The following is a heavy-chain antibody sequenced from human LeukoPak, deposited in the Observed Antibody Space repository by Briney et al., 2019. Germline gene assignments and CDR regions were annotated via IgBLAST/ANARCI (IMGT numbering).Heavy chain of an antibody. Sequence: SETLSLTCTVSGGSISSYYWSWIRQPPGKGLEWIGYIYYSGSTNYNPSLKSRVTISVDTSKNQFSLKLSSVTAADTAVYYCARGEPRRDGSRWALDIWDYWGQGTLVTVSS. CDR2: IYYSGST. CDR3: ARGEPRRDGSRWALDIWDY. CDR1: GGSISSYY. D-gene: IGHD5-24*01. J-gene: IGHJ4*02. V-gene: IGHV4-59*01.